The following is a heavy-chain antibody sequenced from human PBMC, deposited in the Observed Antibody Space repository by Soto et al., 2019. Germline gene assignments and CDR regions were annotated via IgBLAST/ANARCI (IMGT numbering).Heavy chain of an antibody. J-gene: IGHJ3*02. CDR1: GFTFSSYA. CDR2: ISYDGSNK. V-gene: IGHV3-30-3*01. D-gene: IGHD5-12*01. Sequence: QVQLVESGGGVVQPGRSLRLSCAASGFTFSSYAMHWVRQAPGKGLEWVAVISYDGSNKYYADSVKGRFTISRDNSKNTLYLQMNSLRAEDTAVYYCARGRRSGYDAFDIWGQGTMVTVSS. CDR3: ARGRRSGYDAFDI.